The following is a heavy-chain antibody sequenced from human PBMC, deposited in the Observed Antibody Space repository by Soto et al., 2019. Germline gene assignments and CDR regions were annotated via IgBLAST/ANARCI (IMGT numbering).Heavy chain of an antibody. CDR2: INHSGST. Sequence: PSETLSLTCAVYGGSFSGYYWSWIRQPPGKGLEWIGEINHSGSTNYNPSLKSRVTISVDTSKNQFSLKLSSVTAADTAVYYCARAPTPNSSGWYYYFDYWGQGTLVTVSS. CDR3: ARAPTPNSSGWYYYFDY. J-gene: IGHJ4*02. D-gene: IGHD6-19*01. V-gene: IGHV4-34*01. CDR1: GGSFSGYY.